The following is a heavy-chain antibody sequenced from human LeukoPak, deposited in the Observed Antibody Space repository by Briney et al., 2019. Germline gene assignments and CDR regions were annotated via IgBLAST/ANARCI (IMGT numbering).Heavy chain of an antibody. CDR1: GFTFSSYW. CDR3: ARDSTEWLFFDY. Sequence: GGSLRLSCAASGFTFSSYWMTWVRQGPGKGLEWVANIKPDGSLIYYVDSVKGRFTISRDNAKNSLYLQMNSLRAEDTAVYYCARDSTEWLFFDYWGQGTLVTVSS. V-gene: IGHV3-7*01. CDR2: IKPDGSLI. J-gene: IGHJ4*02. D-gene: IGHD3-3*01.